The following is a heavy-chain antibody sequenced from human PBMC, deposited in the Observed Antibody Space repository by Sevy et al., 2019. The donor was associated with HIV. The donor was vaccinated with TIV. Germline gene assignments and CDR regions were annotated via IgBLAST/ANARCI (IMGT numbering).Heavy chain of an antibody. V-gene: IGHV4-39*01. J-gene: IGHJ6*02. D-gene: IGHD3-22*01. Sequence: SETLSLTCTVSGGSISSSSYYWGWIRQPPGKGLEWIGSIYYSGSTYYNPSLKSRFTISVDTSKNQFSLKLSSVTAADTAVYYCARQRNYYDSSGYYRGKDYYYGMDVWGQGTTVTVSS. CDR1: GGSISSSSYY. CDR2: IYYSGST. CDR3: ARQRNYYDSSGYYRGKDYYYGMDV.